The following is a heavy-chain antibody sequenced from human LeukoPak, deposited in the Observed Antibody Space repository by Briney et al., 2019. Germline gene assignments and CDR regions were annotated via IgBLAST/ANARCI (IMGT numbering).Heavy chain of an antibody. Sequence: GASVKVSCKASGYTFTSYGISWVRQAPGQGLEWMGWINPNSGGTNYAQKFQGRVTMTRDTSISTAYMELSRLRSDDTAVYYCAREPDYGDYPNPPDYWGQGTLVTVSS. D-gene: IGHD4-17*01. CDR1: GYTFTSYG. CDR3: AREPDYGDYPNPPDY. V-gene: IGHV1-2*02. J-gene: IGHJ4*02. CDR2: INPNSGGT.